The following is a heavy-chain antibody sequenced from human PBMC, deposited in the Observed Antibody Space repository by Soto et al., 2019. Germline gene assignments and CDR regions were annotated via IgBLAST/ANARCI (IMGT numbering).Heavy chain of an antibody. V-gene: IGHV1-2*04. Sequence: ASVTVSCKTSGYTFTGYYMHWVRQAPGQGLEWMGWINPNSGGTNYAQKFQGWVTMTRDTSISTAYVELSRLRSDDTAVYYCARGVNYDSSGYDAFDIWGQGTMVTVSS. CDR3: ARGVNYDSSGYDAFDI. D-gene: IGHD3-22*01. J-gene: IGHJ3*02. CDR2: INPNSGGT. CDR1: GYTFTGYY.